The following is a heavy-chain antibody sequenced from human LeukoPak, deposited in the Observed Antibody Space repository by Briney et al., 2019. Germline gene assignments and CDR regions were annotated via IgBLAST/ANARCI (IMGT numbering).Heavy chain of an antibody. Sequence: GGSLRLSCAASGFTFSSYGMTWVRQAPGKGLEWVSGISGSGGSTYYADSVRGRFTISRDNSKNTLYLQMNSLRAEDTAVYYCATSRIGYNLYAYWGQGALVTVSS. J-gene: IGHJ4*02. D-gene: IGHD5-24*01. CDR2: ISGSGGST. CDR1: GFTFSSYG. V-gene: IGHV3-23*01. CDR3: ATSRIGYNLYAY.